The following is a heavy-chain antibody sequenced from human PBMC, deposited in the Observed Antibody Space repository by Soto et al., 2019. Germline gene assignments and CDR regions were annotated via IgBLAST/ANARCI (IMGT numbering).Heavy chain of an antibody. CDR3: ARGSGSTSPICGEYWYFEL. CDR1: GGSISSSNW. Sequence: QVQLQESGPGLVKPSGTLSLTCAVSGGSISSSNWWSWVRQPPGQGLVWIGEIYHSGSTNYNPSHKSRVTKSEDKYKNHFSLKLSSVTAADTAVYYCARGSGSTSPICGEYWYFELWGRGTLVTVSS. J-gene: IGHJ2*01. V-gene: IGHV4-4*02. CDR2: IYHSGST. D-gene: IGHD2-2*01.